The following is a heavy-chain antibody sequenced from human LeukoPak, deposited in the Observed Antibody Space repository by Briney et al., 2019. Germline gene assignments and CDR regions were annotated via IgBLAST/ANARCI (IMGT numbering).Heavy chain of an antibody. CDR3: ARGRVRFCSSTSCRYYYYGMDV. D-gene: IGHD2-2*01. J-gene: IGHJ6*02. Sequence: SETLSLTCAVYGGSFSGYYWSWIRQPPGKGLEWIGEINHSGSTNYNPSLKSRVTISVDTSKNQFSLKLSSVTAADTAVYYCARGRVRFCSSTSCRYYYYGMDVWGQGTTGNVSS. CDR1: GGSFSGYY. CDR2: INHSGST. V-gene: IGHV4-34*01.